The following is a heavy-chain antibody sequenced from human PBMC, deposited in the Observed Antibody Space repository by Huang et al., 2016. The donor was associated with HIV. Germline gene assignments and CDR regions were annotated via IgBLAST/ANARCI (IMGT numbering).Heavy chain of an antibody. D-gene: IGHD6-6*01. V-gene: IGHV4-59*01. CDR1: GGSMSSYY. CDR2: IYYRGST. CDR3: ASASIVARRWFDP. Sequence: QVQLQESGPGLVKPSETLSLTCTVCGGSMSSYYWSWIRQPPGKGLEGIGYIYYRGSTNYNPSLKSRVTISVDTSKNQFSLRLSSVTAADTAVYYCASASIVARRWFDPWGQGSLVTVSS. J-gene: IGHJ5*02.